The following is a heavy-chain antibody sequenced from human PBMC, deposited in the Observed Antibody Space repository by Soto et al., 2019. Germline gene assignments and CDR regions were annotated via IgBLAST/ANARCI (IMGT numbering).Heavy chain of an antibody. J-gene: IGHJ4*02. CDR3: ARGRVVAGRRWLVDY. CDR1: GGSFSGYY. CDR2: INHSGST. D-gene: IGHD6-19*01. V-gene: IGHV4-34*01. Sequence: QVQLQQWGAGLLKPSETLSLTCAVYGGSFSGYYWSWIRQPPGKGLEWIGEINHSGSTNYNPSLKSRVTISVDTSKNQFSLKLSSVTAADTAVYYCARGRVVAGRRWLVDYWGQGTLVTVSS.